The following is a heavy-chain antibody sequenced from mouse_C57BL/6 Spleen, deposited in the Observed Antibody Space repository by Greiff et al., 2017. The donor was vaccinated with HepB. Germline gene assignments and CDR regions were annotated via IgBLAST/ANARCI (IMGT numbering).Heavy chain of an antibody. V-gene: IGHV1-61*01. CDR2: IYPSDSET. Sequence: VQLQQPGAELVRPGSSVKLSCKASGYTFTSYWMDWVKQRPGQGLEWIGNIYPSDSETHYNQKFKDKATLTVDKSSSTAYMQLSSLTSEDSAVHYCARRGNDYGLDYWGQGTTLTVSS. CDR3: ARRGNDYGLDY. CDR1: GYTFTSYW. D-gene: IGHD2-4*01. J-gene: IGHJ2*01.